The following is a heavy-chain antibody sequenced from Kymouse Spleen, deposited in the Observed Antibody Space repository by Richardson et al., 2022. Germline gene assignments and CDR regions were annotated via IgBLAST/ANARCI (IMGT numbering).Heavy chain of an antibody. Sequence: EVQLVESGGGLVQPGGSLKLSCAASGFTFSGSAMHWVRQASGKGLEWVGRIRSKANSYATAYAASVKGRFTISRDDSKNTAYLQMNSLKTEDTAVYYCTRHESSSWYYYGMDVWGQGTTVTVSS. J-gene: IGHJ6*02. CDR1: GFTFSGSA. D-gene: IGHD6-13*01. V-gene: IGHV3-73*02. CDR3: TRHESSSWYYYGMDV. CDR2: IRSKANSYAT.